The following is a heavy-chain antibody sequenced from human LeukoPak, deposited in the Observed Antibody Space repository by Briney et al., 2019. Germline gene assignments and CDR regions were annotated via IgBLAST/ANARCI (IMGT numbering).Heavy chain of an antibody. CDR2: ITSSSTSI. CDR1: GFTFSTYS. D-gene: IGHD3-22*01. V-gene: IGHV3-21*01. J-gene: IGHJ3*02. Sequence: GGSLRLSCAASGFTFSTYSMNWVRQAPGKGLEWVSSITSSSTSIYFADSVKGRFTISRDNAKNSLYLQMNSLRAEDTAVYYCARLSYYYDSSGYGSFGFDIWGQGTMVTVSS. CDR3: ARLSYYYDSSGYGSFGFDI.